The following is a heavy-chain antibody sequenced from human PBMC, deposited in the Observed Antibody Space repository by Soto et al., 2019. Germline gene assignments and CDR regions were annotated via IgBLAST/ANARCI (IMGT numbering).Heavy chain of an antibody. J-gene: IGHJ4*02. Sequence: EVQVVESGGGLVQPGGSLRLSCAASGFSVTNNYMNWVRQAPGKGLEWVSIIDIGGNTYYADSVKDRFTISRDNSRNTLYLHMDSLRAEDPAVYYCARGRGSTGYLGREPYFDYWGQGTLVTVSP. CDR1: GFSVTNNY. D-gene: IGHD2-2*01. V-gene: IGHV3-66*01. CDR2: IDIGGNT. CDR3: ARGRGSTGYLGREPYFDY.